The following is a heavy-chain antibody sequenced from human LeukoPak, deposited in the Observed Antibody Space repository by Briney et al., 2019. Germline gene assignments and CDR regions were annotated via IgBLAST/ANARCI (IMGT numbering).Heavy chain of an antibody. D-gene: IGHD3-10*01. CDR1: GFTFSSYA. CDR2: ISGNGGST. J-gene: IGHJ4*02. V-gene: IGHV3-64*01. Sequence: GRSLRLSCAASGFTFSSYAMHWVRQAPGKGLEYVSAISGNGGSTYYANSVKGRFTISRDNSKNTLYLQMGSLRAEDMAVYYCAREGSYGSGSYVYFDYWGQGTLVTVSS. CDR3: AREGSYGSGSYVYFDY.